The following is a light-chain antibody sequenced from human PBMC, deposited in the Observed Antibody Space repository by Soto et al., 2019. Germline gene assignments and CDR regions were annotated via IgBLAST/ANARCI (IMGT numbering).Light chain of an antibody. Sequence: EIVMTQSPAPVSLSPGERATLSCRASPGVSNTLAWYQQRPGQAPRLLIYGASIRAPGIPARFSGDGSGTEFTLTISSLQSEDVAVYYCQQYNNWPRTLGQGTKVDIK. J-gene: IGKJ1*01. V-gene: IGKV3-15*01. CDR3: QQYNNWPRT. CDR1: PGVSNT. CDR2: GAS.